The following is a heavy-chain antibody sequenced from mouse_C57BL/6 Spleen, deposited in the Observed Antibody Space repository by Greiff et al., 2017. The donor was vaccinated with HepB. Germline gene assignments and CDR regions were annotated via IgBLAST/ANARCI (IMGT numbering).Heavy chain of an antibody. Sequence: QVQLQQSGAELVRPGASVTLSCKASGYTFTDYEMHWVKQTPVHGLEWIGAIDPETGGTAYNQKFKGKAILTADKSSSTAYMELRSQTSEDSAVYYCTRYLITTVPFDYWGQGTTLTVSS. V-gene: IGHV1-15*01. CDR1: GYTFTDYE. J-gene: IGHJ2*01. CDR3: TRYLITTVPFDY. CDR2: IDPETGGT. D-gene: IGHD1-1*01.